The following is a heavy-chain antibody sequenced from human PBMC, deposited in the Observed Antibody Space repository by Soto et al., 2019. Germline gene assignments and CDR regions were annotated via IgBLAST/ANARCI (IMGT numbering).Heavy chain of an antibody. D-gene: IGHD5-18*01. J-gene: IGHJ5*02. CDR2: INPSDGRT. CDR3: ARARKYRFGYNNFDP. Sequence: QVQLVQSGAEVKKPGASVNISCKASGYPFTSYHVHWVRQAPGQGLQWMGLINPSDGRTRYARKFAGRVTMIRDKSTTAAYMELQSLRFEETAIYYCARARKYRFGYNNFDPWGPGTLVTVSS. V-gene: IGHV1-46*01. CDR1: GYPFTSYH.